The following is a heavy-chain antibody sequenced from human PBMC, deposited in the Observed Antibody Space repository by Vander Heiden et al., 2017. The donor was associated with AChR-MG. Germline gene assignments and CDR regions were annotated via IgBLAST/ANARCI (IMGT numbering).Heavy chain of an antibody. V-gene: IGHV3-21*06. D-gene: IGHD2-21*02. CDR3: ARDPGDLTPDY. CDR2: ISTTSRYA. Sequence: VRLVESGGGLVKPGGSLRLSCVASGFTFRDYTMNWVRQVPGQGLQWVSSISTTSRYADYADSVRGRFTISRDNARSSLFLQMSGLRAEDTAVYFCARDPGDLTPDYWGQGTLVTVSS. J-gene: IGHJ4*02. CDR1: GFTFRDYT.